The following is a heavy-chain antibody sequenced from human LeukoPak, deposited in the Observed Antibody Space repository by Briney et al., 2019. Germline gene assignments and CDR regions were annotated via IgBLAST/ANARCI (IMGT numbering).Heavy chain of an antibody. Sequence: ASETLSLTCTVSGYSITSGYYWSWIRQPPGKGLEWIGEINHSGSTNYNPSLKSRVTISVDTSKNQFSLKLSSVTAADTAVYYCARVAVAGYHYYYYYMDVWGKGTTVTVSS. J-gene: IGHJ6*03. CDR1: GYSITSGYY. D-gene: IGHD6-19*01. CDR2: INHSGST. V-gene: IGHV4-38-2*02. CDR3: ARVAVAGYHYYYYYMDV.